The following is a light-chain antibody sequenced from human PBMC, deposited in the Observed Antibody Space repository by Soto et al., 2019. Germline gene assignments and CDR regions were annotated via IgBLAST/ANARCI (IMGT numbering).Light chain of an antibody. Sequence: DIRVTQSPSSLSASVGDRVTITCRASQGISNYLAWYQQKPGQVPKLLIYTASSLQLGVPSRFSGSGSGTDFTLTISSLQPEDVATYYCQKYNGAPQTFGQGTKVEIK. J-gene: IGKJ1*01. V-gene: IGKV1-27*01. CDR3: QKYNGAPQT. CDR1: QGISNY. CDR2: TAS.